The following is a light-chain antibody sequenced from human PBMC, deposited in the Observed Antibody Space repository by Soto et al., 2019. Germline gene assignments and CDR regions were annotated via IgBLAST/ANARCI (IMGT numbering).Light chain of an antibody. CDR3: SSYTTSSTPRVV. CDR1: SSDVGGYNY. CDR2: AVS. J-gene: IGLJ2*01. V-gene: IGLV2-14*01. Sequence: QSALTQPASVSGSPGQSITISCTGTSSDVGGYNYVSWYQQHPGKAPKLMIYAVSNRPSGVSNRFSGSKSGNTASLTISGLQAEDEADYYCSSYTTSSTPRVVFGGGTKLTVL.